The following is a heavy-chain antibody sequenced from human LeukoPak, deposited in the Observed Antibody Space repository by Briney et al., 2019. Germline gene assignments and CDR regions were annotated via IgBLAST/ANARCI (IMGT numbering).Heavy chain of an antibody. Sequence: PGGSLRLSCAASGFTFSSYAMSWVRQAPGKGLEWVSAISGSGGSTYYADSVKGRFTISRDNSKNTLYLQMNSLRAEDTAVYYCAKGTLVDWLLFYYFDYWGQGTLVTVSS. J-gene: IGHJ4*02. D-gene: IGHD3-9*01. CDR3: AKGTLVDWLLFYYFDY. V-gene: IGHV3-23*01. CDR1: GFTFSSYA. CDR2: ISGSGGST.